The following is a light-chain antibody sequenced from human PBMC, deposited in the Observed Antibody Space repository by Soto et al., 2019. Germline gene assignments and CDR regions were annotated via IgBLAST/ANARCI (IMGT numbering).Light chain of an antibody. J-gene: IGLJ2*01. Sequence: QSALTQPASVSGSPGQSITISGTGTSSDIGDYDYVSWYQHLPGKSTKLLIFDVTHRPSGVSDRFSGSKSGNTASLTISGVRPEDESDYYCCSYTDIALDVVFGGGTKVTVL. CDR3: CSYTDIALDVV. CDR2: DVT. V-gene: IGLV2-14*01. CDR1: SSDIGDYDY.